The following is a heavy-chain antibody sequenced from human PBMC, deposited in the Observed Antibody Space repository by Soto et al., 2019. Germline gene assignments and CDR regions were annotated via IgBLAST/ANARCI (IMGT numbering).Heavy chain of an antibody. D-gene: IGHD1-26*01. CDR2: IYSGGST. CDR1: GFTVSSNY. J-gene: IGHJ3*01. V-gene: IGHV3-53*01. CDR3: ASGRGLLLASN. Sequence: EVQLVESGGGLIQPGGSLRLSCAASGFTVSSNYMSWVRQAPGKGLEWVPIIYSGGSTYYADSVKGRFTISRDNSKNTLYLQMNSLRDEATAVYYCASGRGLLLASNWGQGTMVTVSS.